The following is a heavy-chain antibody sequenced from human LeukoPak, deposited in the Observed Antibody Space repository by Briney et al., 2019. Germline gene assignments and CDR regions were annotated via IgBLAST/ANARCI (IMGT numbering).Heavy chain of an antibody. D-gene: IGHD2-2*01. V-gene: IGHV4-4*09. J-gene: IGHJ5*02. CDR2: IYTSGST. CDR3: ARSGFDCSSTSCLNWFDP. Sequence: KPSETLSLTCTVSGGSISSYYWSWIRQPPGKGLEWIGYIYTSGSTNYNPSLKSRVTISVDTSKNQFSLKLSSVTAADTAVYYCARSGFDCSSTSCLNWFDPWGQGTLVTVSS. CDR1: GGSISSYY.